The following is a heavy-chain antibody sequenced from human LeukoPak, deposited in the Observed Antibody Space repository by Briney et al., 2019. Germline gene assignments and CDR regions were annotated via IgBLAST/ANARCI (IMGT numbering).Heavy chain of an antibody. V-gene: IGHV3-49*04. CDR1: GSTFGDYT. Sequence: GGSLRLSCTASGSTFGDYTISWVRQAPGKGLEWVGFTRSKAYGGTTEYAASVKGRFSISRDDSKSIAYLQMNSLKTEDTAVYYCSRGGDLSTVAGALDYWGQGTLVTVSS. D-gene: IGHD2/OR15-2a*01. CDR3: SRGGDLSTVAGALDY. J-gene: IGHJ4*02. CDR2: TRSKAYGGTT.